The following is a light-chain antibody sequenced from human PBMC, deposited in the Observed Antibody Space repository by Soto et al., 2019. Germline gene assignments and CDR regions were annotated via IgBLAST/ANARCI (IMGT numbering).Light chain of an antibody. CDR1: SSNIGAGYD. J-gene: IGLJ1*01. V-gene: IGLV1-40*01. CDR3: QSYDSSLSGYV. Sequence: QSVLTQPPSVSGAPGQMITISCTGSSSNIGAGYDVHWYQQVPGTAPKLLIHGNTNRPSGVPDRFSGSKSGTSASLAITGLQAEDEADYYCQSYDSSLSGYVFGTGTKVTVL. CDR2: GNT.